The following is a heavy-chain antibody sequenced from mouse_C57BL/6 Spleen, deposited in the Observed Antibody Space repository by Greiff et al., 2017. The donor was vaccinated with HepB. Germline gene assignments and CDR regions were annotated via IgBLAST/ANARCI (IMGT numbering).Heavy chain of an antibody. CDR3: TRYDYYGSRDWYFDV. Sequence: QVQLQQSGAELVRPGASVTLSCKASGYTFTDYEMHWVKQTPVHGLEWIGAIDPETGGTAYNQKFKGKAILTADKSSSTAYMERRSLTSEDSAVYYCTRYDYYGSRDWYFDVWGTGTTVTVSS. J-gene: IGHJ1*03. CDR1: GYTFTDYE. D-gene: IGHD1-1*01. CDR2: IDPETGGT. V-gene: IGHV1-15*01.